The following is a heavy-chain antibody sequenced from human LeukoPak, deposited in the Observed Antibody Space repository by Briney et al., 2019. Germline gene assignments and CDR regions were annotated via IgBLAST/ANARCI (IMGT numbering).Heavy chain of an antibody. J-gene: IGHJ4*02. CDR1: EFTFSSYA. V-gene: IGHV3-23*01. D-gene: IGHD3-22*01. Sequence: GGSLRLSCAASEFTFSSYAMSWVRQAPGKGLEWVSAISGSGGSTYYADSVKGRFTISRDNSKNTLYLQMNSLRAEDTAVYYCAKANPSDSSGYYRKYYFDYWGQGTLVTVSS. CDR2: ISGSGGST. CDR3: AKANPSDSSGYYRKYYFDY.